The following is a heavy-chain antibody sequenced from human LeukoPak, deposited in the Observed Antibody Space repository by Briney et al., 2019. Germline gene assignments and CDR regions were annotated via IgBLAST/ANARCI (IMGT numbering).Heavy chain of an antibody. V-gene: IGHV5-51*01. J-gene: IGHJ4*02. CDR2: IYPGDSDT. Sequence: GESLKISCKASGYSFATYWIAWVRQMPGKGLEWMAIIYPGDSDTRYSPSLEGHVTVSADKSITTAYLQWSSLKASDTAMYYCARRYHGDYLDFFVYWGQDALVTVSS. CDR1: GYSFATYW. CDR3: ARRYHGDYLDFFVY. D-gene: IGHD4-17*01.